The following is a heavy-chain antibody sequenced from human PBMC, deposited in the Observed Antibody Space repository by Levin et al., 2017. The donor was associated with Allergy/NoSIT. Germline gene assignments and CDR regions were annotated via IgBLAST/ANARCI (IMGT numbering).Heavy chain of an antibody. D-gene: IGHD1-1*01. Sequence: SETLSLTXXXXGGPTLRGGSEGSWTRQHPGKGLEWIGYIYYSGSTYYNPSLKSRVTISVDTSKNQFSLKLSSVTAADTAVYYCARVRVRDFDYWGQGTLVTVSS. J-gene: IGHJ4*02. CDR2: IYYSGST. V-gene: IGHV4-31*02. CDR3: ARVRVRDFDY. CDR1: GGPTLRGGSE.